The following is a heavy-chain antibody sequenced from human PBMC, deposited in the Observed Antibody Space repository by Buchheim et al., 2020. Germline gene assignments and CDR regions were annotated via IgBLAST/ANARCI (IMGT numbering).Heavy chain of an antibody. D-gene: IGHD3-22*01. CDR2: ISGSGGST. J-gene: IGHJ4*02. V-gene: IGHV3-23*01. CDR1: GFTFSSYA. CDR3: AKGLSYDSSGYYYSTPFDY. Sequence: EVQLLESGGGLVQPGGSLRLSCAASGFTFSSYAMSWVRQAPGKGLEWVSAISGSGGSTYYADSVKGRFTISRDNSKNTLDLQMNSLRAEDTAVYYCAKGLSYDSSGYYYSTPFDYWGQGTL.